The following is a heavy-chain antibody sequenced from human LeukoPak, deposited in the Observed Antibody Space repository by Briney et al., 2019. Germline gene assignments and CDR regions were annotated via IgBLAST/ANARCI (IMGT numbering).Heavy chain of an antibody. V-gene: IGHV4-34*01. D-gene: IGHD3-22*01. J-gene: IGHJ3*02. CDR1: GGSFSGYY. CDR3: ARVDTMIVVADNAFDI. CDR2: INHSGST. Sequence: PSETLSLTCAVYGGSFSGYYWSWIRQPPGKGLEWIGEINHSGSTNYNPSLKSRVTISVDTSKNQFSLKLSSVTAADTAVYYCARVDTMIVVADNAFDIWGQGTMVTVSS.